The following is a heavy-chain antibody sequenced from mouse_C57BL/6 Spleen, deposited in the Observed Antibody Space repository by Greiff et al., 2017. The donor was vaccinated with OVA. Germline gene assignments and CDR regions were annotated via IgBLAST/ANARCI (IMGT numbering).Heavy chain of an antibody. Sequence: VQLQQSGAELVKPGASVKISCKASGYAFSSYWMNWVKQRPGKGLEWIGQIYPGDGDTNYNGKFKGKATLTADNSSSTAYMQLSSRTSEDSAVYFCARRSSSNGDGGTWFAYWGQGTLVTVSA. CDR2: IYPGDGDT. J-gene: IGHJ3*01. D-gene: IGHD4-1*01. CDR1: GYAFSSYW. V-gene: IGHV1-80*01. CDR3: ARRSSSNGDGGTWFAY.